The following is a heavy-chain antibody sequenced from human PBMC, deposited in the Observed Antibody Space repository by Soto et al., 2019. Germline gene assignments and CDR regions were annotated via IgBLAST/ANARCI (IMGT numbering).Heavy chain of an antibody. Sequence: QVQLVESGGGVVQPGRSLRLSCAASGFTFSSYGMHWVRQAPGKGLEWVAVISYDGSNKYYADSVKGRFTISRDNSKTTLYLQMNSLRAEDTAVYYCAKDGGRADDWYYFDYWGQGTLVTVPS. D-gene: IGHD3-9*01. CDR3: AKDGGRADDWYYFDY. J-gene: IGHJ4*02. CDR2: ISYDGSNK. V-gene: IGHV3-30*18. CDR1: GFTFSSYG.